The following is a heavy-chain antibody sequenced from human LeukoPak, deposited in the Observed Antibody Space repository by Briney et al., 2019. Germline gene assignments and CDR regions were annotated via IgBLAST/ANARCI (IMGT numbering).Heavy chain of an antibody. CDR3: ARARGAEAIDY. Sequence: SETLSLTCAVYGDSFSGYYWSWIRQPPGKGLEWIAEINHRGSTHYNPSLKSRVNISADTSKSQFSLNLDSVTAADTAVYYCARARGAEAIDYWGHGILVTVSS. J-gene: IGHJ4*01. CDR1: GDSFSGYY. CDR2: INHRGST. V-gene: IGHV4-34*01. D-gene: IGHD6-25*01.